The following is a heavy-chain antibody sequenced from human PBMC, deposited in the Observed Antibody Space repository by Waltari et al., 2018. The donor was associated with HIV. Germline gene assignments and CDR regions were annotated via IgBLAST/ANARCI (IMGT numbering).Heavy chain of an antibody. CDR1: GFIFTDFA. V-gene: IGHV3-23*01. CDR2: IRGGGET. Sequence: QLLESGGGLVEPGGSLRLSCADSGFIFTDFAVDWVRQAPGKGVGGVSAIRGGGETFYADSVKGRFTISRDNSKNTLYLQMNSLRADDAAVYYCVKDSGRAADVFDLWGQGTMVTVSS. D-gene: IGHD3-10*01. CDR3: VKDSGRAADVFDL. J-gene: IGHJ3*01.